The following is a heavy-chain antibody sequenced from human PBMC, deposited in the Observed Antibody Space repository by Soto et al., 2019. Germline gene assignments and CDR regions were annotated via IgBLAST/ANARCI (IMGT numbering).Heavy chain of an antibody. Sequence: QMQLVQSGPEVKKPGTSVKVSCKASGFTFTRSSMQWVRQARGQRLEWIGWIVVGSGHTNYAQKFQERVTITRDMSTSTAYMELSSLISEDTAVYYCAADSRYCSGGNCEDYWGQGTLVTVSS. CDR2: IVVGSGHT. CDR1: GFTFTRSS. CDR3: AADSRYCSGGNCEDY. D-gene: IGHD2-15*01. V-gene: IGHV1-58*02. J-gene: IGHJ4*02.